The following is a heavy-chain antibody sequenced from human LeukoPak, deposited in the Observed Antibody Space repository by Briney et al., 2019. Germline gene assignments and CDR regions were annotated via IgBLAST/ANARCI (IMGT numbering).Heavy chain of an antibody. CDR3: AREEEYYDSSGYYPMDV. V-gene: IGHV1-18*01. CDR2: ISAYNGNT. D-gene: IGHD3-22*01. CDR1: GYTFTSHG. J-gene: IGHJ6*03. Sequence: ASVKVSCKASGYTFTSHGISWVRQAPGQGLEWMGWISAYNGNTNYAQKLQGRVTVTTDTSTSTAYMELRSLRSDDTAVYYCAREEEYYDSSGYYPMDVWGKGTTVTVSS.